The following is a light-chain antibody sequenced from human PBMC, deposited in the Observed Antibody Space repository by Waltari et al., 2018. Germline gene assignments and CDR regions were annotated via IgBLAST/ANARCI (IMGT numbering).Light chain of an antibody. CDR1: SSNIGSNT. CDR3: AAWDDSLNGPV. Sequence: QSVLTQPPSASGTPGPRVTISCSGISSNIGSNTVNWYQQLPGPAPKPLIYSNNQRPSGVPDRFSGSKSGTSASLAISGLQSEDEADYYCAAWDDSLNGPVFGGGTKLTVL. J-gene: IGLJ2*01. CDR2: SNN. V-gene: IGLV1-44*01.